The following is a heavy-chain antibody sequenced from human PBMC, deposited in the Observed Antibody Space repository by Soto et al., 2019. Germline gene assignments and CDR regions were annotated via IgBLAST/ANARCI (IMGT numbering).Heavy chain of an antibody. Sequence: GESLKISCNGSRYSFTGYWIPCVRPVPGKDLELMGVIYPGDSDIRYSPSFQVQVTISADKSISTAYLQWSSLKASDSAMYFCARHYYYDSSYYSPPNTQVPLDYWGQGTLVTVPS. V-gene: IGHV5-51*01. CDR3: ARHYYYDSSYYSPPNTQVPLDY. CDR1: RYSFTGYW. CDR2: IYPGDSDI. J-gene: IGHJ4*02. D-gene: IGHD3-22*01.